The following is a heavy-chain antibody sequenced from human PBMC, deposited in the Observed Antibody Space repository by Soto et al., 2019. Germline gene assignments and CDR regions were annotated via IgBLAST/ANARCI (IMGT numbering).Heavy chain of an antibody. Sequence: SVKVSCKASGGTFSSYAISWVRQAPGQGLEWMGGIIPIFGTANYAQKFQGRVTITADESTSTAYMELSSLRSEDTAVYYCARENEHYGSGSYYCFDYWGQGTMVTSPQ. CDR3: ARENEHYGSGSYYCFDY. CDR1: GGTFSSYA. J-gene: IGHJ4*02. CDR2: IIPIFGTA. D-gene: IGHD3-10*01. V-gene: IGHV1-69*13.